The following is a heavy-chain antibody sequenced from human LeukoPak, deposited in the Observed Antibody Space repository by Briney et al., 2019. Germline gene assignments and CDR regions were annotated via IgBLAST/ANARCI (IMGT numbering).Heavy chain of an antibody. Sequence: PSGTLSLTCAVSGGPISRSDWWSWVRQSPGKGLEWIGEIFHSGSTKYNPSLKSRVTISVDKSKNQFSLNLTSVTAADTAMYYCARDASLQTGAFDVWGQGTMVTVSS. CDR3: ARDASLQTGAFDV. J-gene: IGHJ3*01. V-gene: IGHV4-4*02. D-gene: IGHD5-24*01. CDR2: IFHSGST. CDR1: GGPISRSDW.